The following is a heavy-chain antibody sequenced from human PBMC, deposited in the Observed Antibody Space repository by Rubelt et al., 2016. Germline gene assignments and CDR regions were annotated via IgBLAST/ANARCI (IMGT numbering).Heavy chain of an antibody. J-gene: IGHJ4*02. CDR3: ARDAATIQFDY. V-gene: IGHV7-4-1*02. CDR1: GYTFRSYA. Sequence: QVQLVQSVSELRKPGASVKVSCKASGYTFRSYAMNWVRQAPGQGLEWMGWISTDIGNPTYAQGFTGRFVFSLDTSVSTAYLQISSLKAEDTAVYYCARDAATIQFDYWGQGALVTVSS. CDR2: ISTDIGNP. D-gene: IGHD5-24*01.